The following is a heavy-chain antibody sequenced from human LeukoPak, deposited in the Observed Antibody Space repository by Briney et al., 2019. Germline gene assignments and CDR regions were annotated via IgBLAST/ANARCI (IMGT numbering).Heavy chain of an antibody. D-gene: IGHD1-26*01. J-gene: IGHJ3*02. CDR2: IRYDGSNK. CDR3: AKSYSGSYYLPTDAFDI. Sequence: SGGSLRLSCAASGFTFSSYGMHWVRQAPGKGLEWVSFIRYDGSNKYYADSVKGRFTISRDNSKNTLYLQMNSLRAEDTAVYYCAKSYSGSYYLPTDAFDIWGQGTMVTVSS. V-gene: IGHV3-30*02. CDR1: GFTFSSYG.